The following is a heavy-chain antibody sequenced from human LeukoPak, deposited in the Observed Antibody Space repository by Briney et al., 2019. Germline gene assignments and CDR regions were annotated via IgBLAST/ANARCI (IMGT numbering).Heavy chain of an antibody. CDR2: IYYSGST. CDR1: GGSISSSSYY. J-gene: IGHJ4*02. D-gene: IGHD6-6*01. Sequence: SETLSLTCTVSGGSISSSSYYWGWIRQPPGKGLEWIGSIYYSGSTYYNPSLKSRVTISVDTSKNQFSLKLSSVTAADTAVYYCARVQYSSSVDSWGQGTLVTVSS. V-gene: IGHV4-39*07. CDR3: ARVQYSSSVDS.